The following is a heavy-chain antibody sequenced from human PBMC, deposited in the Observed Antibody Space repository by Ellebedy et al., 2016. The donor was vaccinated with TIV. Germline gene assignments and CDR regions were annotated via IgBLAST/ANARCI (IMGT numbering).Heavy chain of an antibody. J-gene: IGHJ4*02. CDR1: GFTFSNAW. Sequence: GGSLRPSCAASGFTFSNAWMNWVRQAPGKGLEWVGRIKSKTDGGAADYAAPVKCRFTISRDDSKNTLYLQMNSLKTEDTAVYFCATVYRYNYDTVWGQGTLVTVSS. D-gene: IGHD5-18*01. V-gene: IGHV3-15*01. CDR3: ATVYRYNYDTV. CDR2: IKSKTDGGAA.